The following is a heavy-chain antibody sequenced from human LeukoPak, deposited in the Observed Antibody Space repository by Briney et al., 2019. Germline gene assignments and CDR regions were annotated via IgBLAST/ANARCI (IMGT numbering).Heavy chain of an antibody. J-gene: IGHJ5*02. CDR1: GGSISSSSYY. CDR2: IYYSGST. V-gene: IGHV4-39*01. CDR3: ARVEKDILVVPAGFDP. Sequence: SETLSLTCTVSGGSISSSSYYWGWIRQPPGKGLEWIGSIYYSGSTYYNPSLKSRVTISVDTSKNQFSLKLSSVTAADTAVYYCARVEKDILVVPAGFDPWGQGTLVTVSS. D-gene: IGHD2-2*01.